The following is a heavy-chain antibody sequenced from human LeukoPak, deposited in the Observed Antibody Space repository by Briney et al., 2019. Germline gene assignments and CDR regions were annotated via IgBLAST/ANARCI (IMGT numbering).Heavy chain of an antibody. V-gene: IGHV3-74*01. CDR3: AKLYQPDY. CDR1: GFTFSTYW. CDR2: INGDGTNT. D-gene: IGHD3-16*02. Sequence: GGSLILSCAASGFTFSTYWMHWVRQVPGKGLVWVSRINGDGTNTSYADSVKGRFTISRDNAKNTLILQMNSLRPEDTAVYYCAKLYQPDYWGQGTLVTVSS. J-gene: IGHJ4*02.